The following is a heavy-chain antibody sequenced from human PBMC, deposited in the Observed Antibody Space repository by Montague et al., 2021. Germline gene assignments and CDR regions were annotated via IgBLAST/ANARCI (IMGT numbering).Heavy chain of an antibody. J-gene: IGHJ5*02. CDR2: TSLSGTT. Sequence: TLSLTCSVSGGSVSTCGYSWSWIRQRPGQGREWLGYTSLSGTTYYNPSLSMRLSIYLDTSRNHLSLQLTSVTAADTAIYYCAIDASGSYVGWFNPWGQGALVTVSS. D-gene: IGHD3-10*01. CDR3: AIDASGSYVGWFNP. CDR1: GGSVSTCGYS. V-gene: IGHV4-31*03.